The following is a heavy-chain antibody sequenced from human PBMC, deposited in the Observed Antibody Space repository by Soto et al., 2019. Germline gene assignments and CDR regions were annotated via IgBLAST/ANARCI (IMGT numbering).Heavy chain of an antibody. CDR3: ARDGVYCISTTCFGFFDS. CDR1: GDSISSSY. V-gene: IGHV4-59*01. D-gene: IGHD2-2*01. CDR2: IYYSGST. J-gene: IGHJ4*02. Sequence: SETLSLTCTVSGDSISSSYWSWIRQAPGKGLEWTGNIYYSGSTNYNPSLKNRVTISVDTSKTQISLKLISVTAADTAVYYCARDGVYCISTTCFGFFDSWGQGTLVTVSS.